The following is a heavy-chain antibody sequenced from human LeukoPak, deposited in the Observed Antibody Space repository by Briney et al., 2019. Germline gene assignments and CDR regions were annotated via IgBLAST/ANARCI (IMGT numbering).Heavy chain of an antibody. D-gene: IGHD3-16*01. J-gene: IGHJ4*02. V-gene: IGHV1-18*01. CDR1: GYSFVGYG. Sequence: ASVKVSCKASGYSFVGYGITWVRQAPGQGLEWMGWFDPENGNTNYAQKVQGRVTMTADTSTSTSYMELRSLRSDDTAVYYCARVNGLNYDFDYWGQGTLVTVSS. CDR2: FDPENGNT. CDR3: ARVNGLNYDFDY.